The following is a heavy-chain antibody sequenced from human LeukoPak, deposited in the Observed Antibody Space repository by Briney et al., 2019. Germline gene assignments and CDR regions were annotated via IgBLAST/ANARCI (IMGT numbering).Heavy chain of an antibody. CDR1: VYPFSRYG. Sequence: GGSLSLSCGPSVYPFSRYGVLWARQATGKGREWVAVIWYEGRHKYYAECVEGRFTISRDNSKNTLHLQMNSLRAEDTGVYYCARDPPMYYYDEPGTRDAFDIWGQGTMVTVSS. CDR3: ARDPPMYYYDEPGTRDAFDI. CDR2: IWYEGRHK. D-gene: IGHD3-22*01. J-gene: IGHJ3*02. V-gene: IGHV3-33*01.